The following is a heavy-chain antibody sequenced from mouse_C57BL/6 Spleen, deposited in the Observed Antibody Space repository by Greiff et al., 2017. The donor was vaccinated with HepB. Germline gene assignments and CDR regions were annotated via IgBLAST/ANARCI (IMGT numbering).Heavy chain of an antibody. Sequence: QVQLQQSGAELVRPGSSVKLSCKASGYTFTSYWMHWVKQRPIQGLEWIGNIDPSDSETHYNQKFKDKATLTVDKSSSTAYMQLSSLTSEDSAVYYCARSGDYYGSSYYFDYWGQGTTLTVSS. V-gene: IGHV1-52*01. CDR3: ARSGDYYGSSYYFDY. D-gene: IGHD1-1*01. CDR1: GYTFTSYW. CDR2: IDPSDSET. J-gene: IGHJ2*01.